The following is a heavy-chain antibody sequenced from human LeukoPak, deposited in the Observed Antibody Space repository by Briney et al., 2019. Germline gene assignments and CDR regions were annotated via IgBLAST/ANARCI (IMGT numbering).Heavy chain of an antibody. J-gene: IGHJ3*02. CDR3: ARDPYYYDSSGYHGTAFDI. V-gene: IGHV1-2*02. Sequence: GASVKVSCKASGYTFTGYYMHWVRQAPGQGLEWVGWINPNSGGTNYAQKFQGRVTMTRDTSISTAYMELSRLRSDDTAVYYCARDPYYYDSSGYHGTAFDIWGQGTMVTVSS. CDR2: INPNSGGT. D-gene: IGHD3-22*01. CDR1: GYTFTGYY.